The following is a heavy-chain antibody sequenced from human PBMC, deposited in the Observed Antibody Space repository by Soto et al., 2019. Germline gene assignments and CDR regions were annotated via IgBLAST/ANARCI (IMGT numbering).Heavy chain of an antibody. D-gene: IGHD6-13*01. J-gene: IGHJ4*02. CDR1: GGSISSGDYY. CDR3: ARGLSSYSSSWYFDY. Sequence: SETLSLTCTVSGGSISSGDYYWSWIRQPPGKGLEWIGYIYYSGSTYYNPSLKSRVTISVDTSKNQFSLKLSSVTAADTAVYYCARGLSSYSSSWYFDYWGQGTLVTVSS. V-gene: IGHV4-30-4*01. CDR2: IYYSGST.